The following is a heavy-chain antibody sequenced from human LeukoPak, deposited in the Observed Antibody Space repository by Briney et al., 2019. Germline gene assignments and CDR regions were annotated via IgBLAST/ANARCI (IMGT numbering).Heavy chain of an antibody. CDR3: AKGPYYYDSSGYPRGY. CDR1: GFTFSSYA. D-gene: IGHD3-22*01. CDR2: IRGSGGST. V-gene: IGHV3-23*01. J-gene: IGHJ4*02. Sequence: PGRCLRLSCAASGFTFSSYAMSWVRQAPGKGREWVSAIRGSGGSTIYADSVKGRFTISRDNSKNTLYLQMNSLRAEDTAVYYCAKGPYYYDSSGYPRGYWGQGTLVTVSS.